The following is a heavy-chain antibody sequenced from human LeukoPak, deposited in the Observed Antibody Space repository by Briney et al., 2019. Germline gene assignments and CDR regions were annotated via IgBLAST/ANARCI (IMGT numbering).Heavy chain of an antibody. CDR3: ARDRDTAMVTSGFSDY. Sequence: PGGSLRLSCAASGFTFSSYIMNWVRQAPGRGLEWVTSISSSSSYIYYADSVKGRFTISRDNAKNSLYLQMNSLRAEDTAVYYCARDRDTAMVTSGFSDYWGQGTLVTVSS. D-gene: IGHD5-18*01. J-gene: IGHJ4*02. CDR1: GFTFSSYI. V-gene: IGHV3-21*01. CDR2: ISSSSSYI.